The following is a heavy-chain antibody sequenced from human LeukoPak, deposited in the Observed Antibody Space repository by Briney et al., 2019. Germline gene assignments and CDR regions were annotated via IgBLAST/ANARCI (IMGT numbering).Heavy chain of an antibody. J-gene: IGHJ3*02. D-gene: IGHD1-26*01. CDR3: ARWKPFLFTSGRHSDAFDI. CDR2: INHSGST. Sequence: SETLSLTCAVYGGSFSGYYWSWIRQPPGKGLEWIGEINHSGSTNYNPSLKSRVTISVDTSKNQFSLKLSSVTAADTAVYYCARWKPFLFTSGRHSDAFDIWGQGTMVTVSS. CDR1: GGSFSGYY. V-gene: IGHV4-34*01.